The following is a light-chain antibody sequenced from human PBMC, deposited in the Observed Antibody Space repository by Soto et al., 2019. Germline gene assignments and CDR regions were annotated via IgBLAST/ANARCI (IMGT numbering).Light chain of an antibody. J-gene: IGLJ2*01. CDR2: NNN. CDR1: SSNIGSST. CDR3: AAWDDSLDVLI. Sequence: QAVVTQPPSASGTPGQRVTVSCSGSSSNIGSSTVSWYQHLPGTAPKLLIYNNNQRPSGVPDRFSGSKSGTSASLAISGLQSEDEADYFCAAWDDSLDVLIFGGGTKLTVL. V-gene: IGLV1-44*01.